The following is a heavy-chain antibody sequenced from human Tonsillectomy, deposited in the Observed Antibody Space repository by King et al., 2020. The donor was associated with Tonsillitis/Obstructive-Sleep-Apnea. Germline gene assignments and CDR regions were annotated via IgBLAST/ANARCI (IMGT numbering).Heavy chain of an antibody. D-gene: IGHD1-1*01. CDR2: VNVGNGNT. Sequence: QLVQSGAEVKKPGASVKVSCKASGYTFTDYAMHWVRQAPGQRPEWVGWVNVGNGNTQYSQTFQGRVTLTSDTSATTAYMELSSLRSEDTAVYYCARGVELYYMDVWGKGTTVTVSS. CDR3: ARGVELYYMDV. J-gene: IGHJ6*03. V-gene: IGHV1-3*01. CDR1: GYTFTDYA.